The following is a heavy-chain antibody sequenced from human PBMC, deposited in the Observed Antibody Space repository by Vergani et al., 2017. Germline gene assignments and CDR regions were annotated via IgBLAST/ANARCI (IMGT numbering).Heavy chain of an antibody. J-gene: IGHJ6*03. D-gene: IGHD6-13*01. Sequence: QVQLVESGGGVIQPGRSLRLSCAASGFTFSSYAMHWVRQAPGKGLEWVAVISYDGSNKYYVDSVKGRFTISRDNSKNTLYLQMNSLRAEDTAVYYCARDSSSWGNGDYYYYYMDVWGKGTTVTVSS. V-gene: IGHV3-30-3*01. CDR2: ISYDGSNK. CDR1: GFTFSSYA. CDR3: ARDSSSWGNGDYYYYYMDV.